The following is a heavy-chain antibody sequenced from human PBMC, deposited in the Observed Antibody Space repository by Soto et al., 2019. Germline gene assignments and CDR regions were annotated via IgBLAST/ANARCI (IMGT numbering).Heavy chain of an antibody. CDR2: INHSGNT. D-gene: IGHD3-10*01. Sequence: LSLTCAVYGGSFSGYYWSWIRQPPGKGLEWIGEINHSGNTNYDPSLKSRVTISVDTSKNQFSLKLRSVTAADTAVYYCARGRRELGYWGQGTLVTVSS. J-gene: IGHJ4*02. CDR3: ARGRRELGY. V-gene: IGHV4-34*01. CDR1: GGSFSGYY.